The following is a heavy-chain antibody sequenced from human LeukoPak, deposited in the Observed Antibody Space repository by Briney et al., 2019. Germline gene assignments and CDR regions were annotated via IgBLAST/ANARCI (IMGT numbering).Heavy chain of an antibody. Sequence: GGSLRLSCAASGFTFSSYGMHWVRQAPGKGLEWVAVISYDGSNKYYADSVKGRFTISRDNAKNTLYLQMSSLRAEDTAVYYCARNYGDYDYWGQGTLVTVSS. CDR1: GFTFSSYG. J-gene: IGHJ4*02. CDR2: ISYDGSNK. V-gene: IGHV3-30*03. D-gene: IGHD4-17*01. CDR3: ARNYGDYDY.